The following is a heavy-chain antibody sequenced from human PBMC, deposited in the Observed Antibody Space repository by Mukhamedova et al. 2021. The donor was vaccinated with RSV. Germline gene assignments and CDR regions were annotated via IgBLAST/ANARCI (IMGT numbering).Heavy chain of an antibody. CDR2: ISAYNGNT. CDR3: ARADDSSGWDRTPDY. J-gene: IGHJ4*02. D-gene: IGHD6-19*01. V-gene: IGHV1-18*01. Sequence: GLEWMGWISAYNGNTNYAQKLQGRVTMTTDTSTSTAYMELRSLRSDDTAVYYCARADDSSGWDRTPDYWGQGTLVTVSS.